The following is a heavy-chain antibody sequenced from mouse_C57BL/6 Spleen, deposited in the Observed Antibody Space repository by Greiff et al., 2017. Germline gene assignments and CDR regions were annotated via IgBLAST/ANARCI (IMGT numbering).Heavy chain of an antibody. J-gene: IGHJ4*01. CDR2: IHPNSGST. CDR3: AKGLAGNYYAMDY. CDR1: GYTFTSYW. D-gene: IGHD3-3*01. Sequence: QVQLQQPGAELVKPGASVKLSCTASGYTFTSYWMHWVKQRPGQGLEWIGMIHPNSGSTNYNEKFKSKATMTVDKSSTTAYMQLSSLTSEDSAVFYCAKGLAGNYYAMDYWGQGASVTV. V-gene: IGHV1-64*01.